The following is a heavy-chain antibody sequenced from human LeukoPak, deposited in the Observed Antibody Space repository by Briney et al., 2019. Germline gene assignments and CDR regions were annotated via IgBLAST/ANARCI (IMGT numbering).Heavy chain of an antibody. D-gene: IGHD3-22*01. CDR2: IRYDGSNK. CDR3: AKDGARGSYYYDSSGYYYLDY. J-gene: IGHJ4*02. V-gene: IGHV3-30*02. CDR1: GFTFSSYG. Sequence: GGSLRLSCAASGFTFSSYGMHWVRQAPGKGLEWVAFIRYDGSNKYYADSVKGRFTISRDNSKNTLYLKMNSLRAEDTAVYYWAKDGARGSYYYDSSGYYYLDYWGQGTLVTVSS.